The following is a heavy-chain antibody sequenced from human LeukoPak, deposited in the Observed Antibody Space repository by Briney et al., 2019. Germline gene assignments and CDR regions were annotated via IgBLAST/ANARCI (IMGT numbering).Heavy chain of an antibody. CDR3: ARDRWFGELLHYFDY. CDR2: IWYDGSTK. Sequence: GRSLRLSCAASGFTFSSYGMHWVRQAPGKGLEWVAVIWYDGSTKYYADSVKGRFTISRDNSKNTLYLQMNSLRAEDTAVYYCARDRWFGELLHYFDYWGQGTLVTVSS. CDR1: GFTFSSYG. V-gene: IGHV3-33*01. J-gene: IGHJ4*02. D-gene: IGHD3-10*01.